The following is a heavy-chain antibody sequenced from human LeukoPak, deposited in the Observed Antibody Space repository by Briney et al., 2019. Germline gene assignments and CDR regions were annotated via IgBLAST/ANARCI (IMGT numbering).Heavy chain of an antibody. CDR3: ARARTYCSSTSCYHRSGRNWFDP. J-gene: IGHJ5*02. V-gene: IGHV4-61*02. CDR2: IYTSGST. Sequence: SETLSLTCTVSGGSISSGSYYWSWIRQPAGKGLEWIGRIYTSGSTNYNPSLKSRVTISVDMSKNQFSLKLSSVTAADTAVYYCARARTYCSSTSCYHRSGRNWFDPWGQGTLVTVSS. CDR1: GGSISSGSYY. D-gene: IGHD2-2*01.